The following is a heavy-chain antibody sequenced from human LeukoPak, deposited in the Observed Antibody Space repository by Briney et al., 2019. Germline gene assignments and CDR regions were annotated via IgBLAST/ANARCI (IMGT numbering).Heavy chain of an antibody. Sequence: SETLSLTCTVSGGSISSYYWSWIRQPPGKGLEWIGYIYYSGSTNHNPSLKSRVTISVDTSKNQFSLKLSSVTAADTAVYYCARHTTDFWSGPLPHPNFDYWGQGTLVTVSS. CDR3: ARHTTDFWSGPLPHPNFDY. CDR1: GGSISSYY. CDR2: IYYSGST. V-gene: IGHV4-59*08. D-gene: IGHD3-3*01. J-gene: IGHJ4*02.